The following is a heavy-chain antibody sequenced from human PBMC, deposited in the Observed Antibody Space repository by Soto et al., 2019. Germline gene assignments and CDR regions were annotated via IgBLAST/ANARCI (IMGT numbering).Heavy chain of an antibody. D-gene: IGHD4-17*01. V-gene: IGHV4-59*08. CDR2: IYYSGST. Sequence: WETLSLTCTVSGGSISSYYWSWIRQPPGKGLEWIGYIYYSGSTNYKPSLKSRVTISVDTSKNQFSLKLSSVTAADTAVYYCASSPHTVPTKSENYYYYYMDVWGKGTTVTVSS. CDR3: ASSPHTVPTKSENYYYYYMDV. J-gene: IGHJ6*03. CDR1: GGSISSYY.